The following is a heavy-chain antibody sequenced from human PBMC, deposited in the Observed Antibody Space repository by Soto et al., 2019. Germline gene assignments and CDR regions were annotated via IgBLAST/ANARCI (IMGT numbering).Heavy chain of an antibody. CDR1: GGSVSIGSYY. Sequence: SETLSLTCTVSGGSVSIGSYYWSCMRQPPGKGLEWIGYIYYSGSTNYNPSLKSRVTISVDTSKNQFSLKLSSVTAADTAVYYCASYDILTGYLDYWGQGTLVTVSS. D-gene: IGHD3-9*01. CDR2: IYYSGST. V-gene: IGHV4-61*01. J-gene: IGHJ4*02. CDR3: ASYDILTGYLDY.